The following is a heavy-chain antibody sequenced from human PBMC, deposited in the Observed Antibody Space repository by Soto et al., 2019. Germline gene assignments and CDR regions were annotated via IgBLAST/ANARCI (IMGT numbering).Heavy chain of an antibody. D-gene: IGHD1-7*01. V-gene: IGHV3-23*01. J-gene: IGHJ4*02. CDR1: AFTFSNYA. Sequence: GGSLRLSCEGSAFTFSNYAMAWVRQAPGKGLEWVSSAAGNGGDISYADSVKGRFTISRDNSKSTLFLQMDSLRAEDTAIYYCAKKYYGNYPFDHWGQGTLVTVSS. CDR3: AKKYYGNYPFDH. CDR2: AAGNGGDI.